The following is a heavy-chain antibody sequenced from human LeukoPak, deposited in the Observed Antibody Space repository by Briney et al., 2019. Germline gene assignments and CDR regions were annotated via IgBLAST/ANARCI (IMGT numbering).Heavy chain of an antibody. Sequence: GASVKVSCKASGYTFTGYYMHWVRQAPGQGLEWMGWINPNSGGTNYAQKFQGRVTMTRDTSISTAYMELSRLRSDDTAVYYCATGIVGATKAFDIWGQGTMVTVSS. D-gene: IGHD1-26*01. J-gene: IGHJ3*02. CDR1: GYTFTGYY. CDR3: ATGIVGATKAFDI. V-gene: IGHV1-2*02. CDR2: INPNSGGT.